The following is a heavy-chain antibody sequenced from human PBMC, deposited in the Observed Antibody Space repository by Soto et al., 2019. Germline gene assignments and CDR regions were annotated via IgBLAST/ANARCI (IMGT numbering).Heavy chain of an antibody. CDR1: GFPFSSYA. D-gene: IGHD6-13*01. V-gene: IGHV3-30-3*01. J-gene: IGHJ6*02. CDR2: ISYDGSNK. CDR3: ARSYSSSWYGFEHGMDV. Sequence: GGSLRLSCAASGFPFSSYAMHLVRQAPGQGLEWVAVISYDGSNKYYADSVKGRFTISRDNSKNSLYLQMNSLRAEDTAVYYCARSYSSSWYGFEHGMDVWGQGTTVTVSS.